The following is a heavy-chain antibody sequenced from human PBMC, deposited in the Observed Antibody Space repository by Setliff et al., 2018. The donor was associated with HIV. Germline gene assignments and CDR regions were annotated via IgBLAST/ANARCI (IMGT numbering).Heavy chain of an antibody. Sequence: SETLSLTCSVSGGSVNSGNYHWAWIRQPAGKGLEWIGHIYTSGSPHYKSSLTSRLTIPLDTSRNQFSLKLTSVTAADSATYYCARWVYNGAWSLDYWGQGTLVTVSS. J-gene: IGHJ4*02. CDR1: GGSVNSGNYH. CDR2: IYTSGSP. CDR3: ARWVYNGAWSLDY. D-gene: IGHD6-19*01. V-gene: IGHV4-61*09.